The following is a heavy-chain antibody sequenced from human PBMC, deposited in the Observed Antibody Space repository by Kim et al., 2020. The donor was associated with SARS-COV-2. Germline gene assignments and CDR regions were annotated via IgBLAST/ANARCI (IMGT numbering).Heavy chain of an antibody. J-gene: IGHJ6*01. D-gene: IGHD3-3*01. CDR3: AREGAGRWSISYYYGM. CDR1: GGSISSVAYY. V-gene: IGHV4-31*03. CDR2: IHYSGSP. Sequence: SETLSLTCTVSGGSISSVAYYWSWIRHHPEKGLEWIGYIHYSGSPSYNPSLKSRVAISVDTSKNQFSLILSSVTAADTAVYYCAREGAGRWSISYYYGM.